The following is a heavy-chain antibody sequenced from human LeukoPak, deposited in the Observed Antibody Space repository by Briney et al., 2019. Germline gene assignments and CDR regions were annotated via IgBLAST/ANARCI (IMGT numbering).Heavy chain of an antibody. V-gene: IGHV4-39*07. CDR3: ARDYYDSSGYYPDY. CDR2: IYYSGST. J-gene: IGHJ4*02. CDR1: GGSISSSSYY. Sequence: SETLSLTCTVSGGSISSSSYYWGWIRQSPGKGLEWIGSIYYSGSTYYNPSLKSRATISVDTSKNQFSLKLSSVTAADTAVYYCARDYYDSSGYYPDYWGQGTLVTVSS. D-gene: IGHD3-22*01.